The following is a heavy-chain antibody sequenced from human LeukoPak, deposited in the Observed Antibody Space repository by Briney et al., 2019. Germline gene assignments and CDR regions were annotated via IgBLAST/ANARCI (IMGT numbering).Heavy chain of an antibody. V-gene: IGHV3-74*01. CDR3: AREIKAYCGGDFSNYYLGLDV. CDR1: GFTFRTYW. Sequence: GGSLRLSCAASGFTFRTYWMNWVRQAPGKGLVWVSRIKSDGATTSHADAVKGRFTISRDNAENTLYLQMNSLRAEDTAVYYYAREIKAYCGGDFSNYYLGLDVWGQGTTVTVSS. CDR2: IKSDGATT. D-gene: IGHD2-21*02. J-gene: IGHJ6*02.